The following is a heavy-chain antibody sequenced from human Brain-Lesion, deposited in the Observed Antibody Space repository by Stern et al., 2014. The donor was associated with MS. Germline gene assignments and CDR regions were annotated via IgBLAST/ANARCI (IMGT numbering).Heavy chain of an antibody. J-gene: IGHJ4*02. CDR3: ARDDHRDSSGHYAPFDY. CDR1: GYTFIRYA. D-gene: IGHD3-22*01. CDR2: INGVDDKT. Sequence: MQLVESGAEVKKPGASVKVSCKASGYTFIRYAMQWVRQAPGQRLEWMGRINGVDDKTKYSHKFQGRVTITRDTSANTVYMELSSLRSEETAVYYCARDDHRDSSGHYAPFDYWGQGTRVTVSS. V-gene: IGHV1-3*01.